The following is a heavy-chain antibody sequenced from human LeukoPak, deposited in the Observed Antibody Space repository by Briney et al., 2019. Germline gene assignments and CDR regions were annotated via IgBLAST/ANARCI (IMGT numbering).Heavy chain of an antibody. Sequence: GGSLRLSCAASGFTFDDYAMRWVRQAPGKGLEWVSGISWNSGSIGYADSVKGRFTISRDNAKNSLYLQMNSLRAEDMALYYCATPFMDVWGKGTTVTVSS. CDR1: GFTFDDYA. J-gene: IGHJ6*03. CDR2: ISWNSGSI. V-gene: IGHV3-9*03. CDR3: ATPFMDV.